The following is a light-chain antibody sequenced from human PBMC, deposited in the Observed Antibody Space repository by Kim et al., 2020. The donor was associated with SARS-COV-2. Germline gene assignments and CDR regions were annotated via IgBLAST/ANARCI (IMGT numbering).Light chain of an antibody. V-gene: IGLV3-1*01. Sequence: SYELTQPPSVSVSPGQTASITCSGDKLGDKYACWYQQNPGQSPVLVIYQDSKRPSGIPERFSGPNSGNTATLTITGTQAMDEADYYCPAWDSSTVVFGGG. CDR2: QDS. J-gene: IGLJ2*01. CDR3: PAWDSSTVV. CDR1: KLGDKY.